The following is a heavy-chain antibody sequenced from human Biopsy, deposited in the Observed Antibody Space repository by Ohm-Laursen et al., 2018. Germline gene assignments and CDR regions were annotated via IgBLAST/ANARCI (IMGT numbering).Heavy chain of an antibody. CDR2: NGPLNGDT. CDR3: ARGEVTFGELIVSLDS. D-gene: IGHD3-16*02. CDR1: GYNFISYS. J-gene: IGHJ4*02. V-gene: IGHV1-18*01. Sequence: ASVKVSCKTSGYNFISYSINWVRQAPGQGLEWMGWNGPLNGDTKYGQKFQDRVAMTTDTSTSTVYMELTSLRSDDTAVYYCARGEVTFGELIVSLDSWGQGTQVTVSS.